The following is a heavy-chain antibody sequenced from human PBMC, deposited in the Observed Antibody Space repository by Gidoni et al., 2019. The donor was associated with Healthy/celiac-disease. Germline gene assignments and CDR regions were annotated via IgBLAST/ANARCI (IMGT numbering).Heavy chain of an antibody. D-gene: IGHD4-17*01. CDR2: IYYSGST. CDR3: ASHDYGDYPNVDY. V-gene: IGHV4-59*08. J-gene: IGHJ4*02. Sequence: QPPGKGLEWIGYIYYSGSTNYNPSLKSRVTISVDTSKNQFSLKLSSVTAADTAVYYCASHDYGDYPNVDYWGQGTLVTVSS.